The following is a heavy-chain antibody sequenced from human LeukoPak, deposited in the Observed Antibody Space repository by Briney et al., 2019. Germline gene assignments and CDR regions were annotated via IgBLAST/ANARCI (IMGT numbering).Heavy chain of an antibody. CDR2: ISGSGGST. CDR1: GFTVSSNY. J-gene: IGHJ4*02. CDR3: AKDACSSTSCYSYYFDY. Sequence: PGGSLRLSCAASGFTVSSNYMNWVRQAPGKGLEWVSAISGSGGSTYYADSVKGRFTISRDNSKNTLYLQMNSLRAEDTAVYYCAKDACSSTSCYSYYFDYWGQGTLVTVSS. V-gene: IGHV3-23*01. D-gene: IGHD2-2*02.